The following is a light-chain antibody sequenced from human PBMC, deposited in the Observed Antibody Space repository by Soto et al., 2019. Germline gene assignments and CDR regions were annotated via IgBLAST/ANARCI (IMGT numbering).Light chain of an antibody. V-gene: IGKV1-9*01. CDR2: GTF. CDR3: QHLNNYPPFT. CDR1: QDIKTY. J-gene: IGKJ3*01. Sequence: IKLTQSPSSLSASVGDRVSITCRASQDIKTYLAWYQQERGKAPKLLISGTFTLQSGVPSRFNGSGSGTDFTLTISRLQPEHFATYYCQHLNNYPPFTFGPGTKVDLE.